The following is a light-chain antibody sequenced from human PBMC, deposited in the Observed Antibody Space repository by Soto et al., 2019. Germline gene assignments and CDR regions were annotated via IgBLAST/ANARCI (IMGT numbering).Light chain of an antibody. J-gene: IGKJ5*01. CDR2: FGS. V-gene: IGKV2-28*01. CDR1: QSLLYNNTYNY. CDR3: MQALQSLT. Sequence: EIVMTQSPLTLPVTPGEPASISLMSVQSLLYNNTYNYLDWYVQKPGQSPQLLIYFGSNRAPGVPDRFSGSGSGTDFTLKINRVEAEDVGTYYCMQALQSLTFGQGTRLEIK.